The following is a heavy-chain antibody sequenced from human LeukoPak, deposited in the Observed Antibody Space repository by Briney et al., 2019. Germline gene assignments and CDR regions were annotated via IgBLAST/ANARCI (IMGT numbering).Heavy chain of an antibody. V-gene: IGHV4-38-2*01. CDR2: IYHSGST. Sequence: SETLSLTCAVSGYSISSGYYWGWIRQPPGKGLEWIGSIYHSGSTYYNPSLKSRVTISVDTSKNHFSLKLISVTTADTAVYYCARTSHCSSTTCLNWFDPWGQGTLVTVSS. J-gene: IGHJ5*02. CDR1: GYSISSGYY. D-gene: IGHD2-2*01. CDR3: ARTSHCSSTTCLNWFDP.